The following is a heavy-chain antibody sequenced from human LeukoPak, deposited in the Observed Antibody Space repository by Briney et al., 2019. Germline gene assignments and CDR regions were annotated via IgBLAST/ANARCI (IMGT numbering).Heavy chain of an antibody. CDR3: AGAARRDGYNHLFDP. CDR1: GGTFSSYA. D-gene: IGHD5-24*01. J-gene: IGHJ5*02. CDR2: IIPIFGTA. V-gene: IGHV1-69*01. Sequence: SVKVSCKASGGTFSSYAISWVRQAPGQGLEWMGGIIPIFGTANYAQKFQGRVTITADESTSTAYMELSSLRSEDTAVYYCAGAARRDGYNHLFDPWGQGTLVTVSS.